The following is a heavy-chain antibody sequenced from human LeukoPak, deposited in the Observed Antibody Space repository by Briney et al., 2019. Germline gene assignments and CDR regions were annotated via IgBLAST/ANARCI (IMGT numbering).Heavy chain of an antibody. D-gene: IGHD2-2*01. CDR1: GFTFSSYA. CDR3: AKDEWITSCWWSDY. Sequence: GASLRLSCAASGFTFSSYAMSWVRQAPGKGLEWVSAISGSGGSTYYADSVKGRFTISRDNSKNTLYLQMNSLRAEDTAVYYCAKDEWITSCWWSDYWGQGTLVTVSS. CDR2: ISGSGGST. V-gene: IGHV3-23*01. J-gene: IGHJ4*02.